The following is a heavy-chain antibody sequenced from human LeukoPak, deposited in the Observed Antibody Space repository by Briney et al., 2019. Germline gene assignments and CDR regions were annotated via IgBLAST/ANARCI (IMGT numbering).Heavy chain of an antibody. Sequence: GASVKVSCKASGYTFTGYYMHWVRQAPGQGLEWMGWINPNSGATNYAQKFQGRVTMTRDTSISTAYMELSRLRSDDTAVYYCATHSLSSSWYDYWGQGTLVTVSS. CDR2: INPNSGAT. CDR1: GYTFTGYY. D-gene: IGHD6-13*01. CDR3: ATHSLSSSWYDY. V-gene: IGHV1-2*02. J-gene: IGHJ4*02.